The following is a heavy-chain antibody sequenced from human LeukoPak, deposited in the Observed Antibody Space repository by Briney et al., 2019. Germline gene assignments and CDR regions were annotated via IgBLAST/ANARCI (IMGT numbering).Heavy chain of an antibody. J-gene: IGHJ6*03. D-gene: IGHD2-15*01. Sequence: GGSLRLSCAASGFTFSSYEMNWVRQAPGKGLEWVSGITGNGGTTYYADSVRGRFTISRDNSRNTLDLQMNSLRAEDTAIYYCAKNGDRGAYCSGGTCYPYYYYYMDVWGKGTTVTISS. CDR1: GFTFSSYE. V-gene: IGHV3-23*01. CDR2: ITGNGGTT. CDR3: AKNGDRGAYCSGGTCYPYYYYYMDV.